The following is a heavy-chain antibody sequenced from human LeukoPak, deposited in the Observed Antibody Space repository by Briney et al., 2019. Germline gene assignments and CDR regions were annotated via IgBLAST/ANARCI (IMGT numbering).Heavy chain of an antibody. J-gene: IGHJ4*02. CDR3: ARISAVAGSNFDY. V-gene: IGHV3-53*01. CDR1: GFTVSSNY. Sequence: GGSLRLSCAASGFTVSSNYMSWVRQAPGKRLEWVSVIYSGGSTYYADSVKGRFTISRDNSKNTLYLQMNSLRAEDTAVYYCARISAVAGSNFDYWGQGTLVTVSS. D-gene: IGHD6-19*01. CDR2: IYSGGST.